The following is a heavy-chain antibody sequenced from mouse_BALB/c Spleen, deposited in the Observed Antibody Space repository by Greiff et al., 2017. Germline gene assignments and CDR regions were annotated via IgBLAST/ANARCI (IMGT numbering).Heavy chain of an antibody. V-gene: IGHV3-2*02. CDR2: ISYSGST. CDR1: GYSITSDYA. D-gene: IGHD2-1*01. Sequence: EVHLVESGPGLVKPSQSLSLTCTVTGYSITSDYAWNWIRQFPGNKLEWMGYISYSGSTSYNPSLKSRISITRDTSKNQFFLQLNSVTTEDTATYYCARKQGGNYGVAMDYWGQGTSVTVSS. J-gene: IGHJ4*01. CDR3: ARKQGGNYGVAMDY.